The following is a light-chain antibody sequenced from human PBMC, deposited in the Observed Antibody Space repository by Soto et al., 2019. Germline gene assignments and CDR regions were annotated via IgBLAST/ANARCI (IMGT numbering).Light chain of an antibody. CDR2: GAS. CDR1: QSVSSN. V-gene: IGKV3-15*01. Sequence: EIVMSQSPATLSVSPGERATLSCRASQSVSSNLAWYQQQPRQAPRLLICGASSMPTGIPDRFSGSGSGTEFTLTISSRQSEDFAVYYWQQYNNWLATFGQGTKVDIK. J-gene: IGKJ1*01. CDR3: QQYNNWLAT.